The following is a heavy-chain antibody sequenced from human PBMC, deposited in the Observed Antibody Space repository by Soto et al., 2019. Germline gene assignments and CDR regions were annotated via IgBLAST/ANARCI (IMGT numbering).Heavy chain of an antibody. V-gene: IGHV3-23*01. J-gene: IGHJ4*02. Sequence: EVQLLESGGGLVQPGESLRLSCAASGFTFSSYAMSWVRQAPGKGLEWVSVISGSDDSTYYADSVKGRFTISRDNSKNTLYLQMNSLRAEDTAVYYCAKRSGSSPFDYWGQGTLVTVSS. D-gene: IGHD6-6*01. CDR2: ISGSDDST. CDR3: AKRSGSSPFDY. CDR1: GFTFSSYA.